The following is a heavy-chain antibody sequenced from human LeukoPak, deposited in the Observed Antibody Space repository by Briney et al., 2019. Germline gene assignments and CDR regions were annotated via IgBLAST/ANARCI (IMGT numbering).Heavy chain of an antibody. CDR2: ISAYNGNT. CDR3: ARHFRITIFGVVPYYFDY. D-gene: IGHD3-3*01. Sequence: GASVKVSCKASGYTFTSYGISWVRQAPGQGLEWMGWISAYNGNTNYAQKLQGRVTMTTDTSTSTAYMELRSLRSDDTAVYYCARHFRITIFGVVPYYFDYWGQGTLVTVSS. CDR1: GYTFTSYG. J-gene: IGHJ4*02. V-gene: IGHV1-18*01.